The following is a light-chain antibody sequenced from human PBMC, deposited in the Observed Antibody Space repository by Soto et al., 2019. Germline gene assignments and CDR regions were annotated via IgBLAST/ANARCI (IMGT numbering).Light chain of an antibody. CDR3: QQYSRSPPT. CDR1: QSVSSSY. Sequence: DIVLTQFPGTLSLSPGERATLSCRASQSVSSSYLAWYQQKPGQAPRLLIYGASARATGIPDRFSGSGSGTDFTLTITRLEPEDFAIYYCQQYSRSPPTFDRGTKVEIK. CDR2: GAS. J-gene: IGKJ1*01. V-gene: IGKV3-20*01.